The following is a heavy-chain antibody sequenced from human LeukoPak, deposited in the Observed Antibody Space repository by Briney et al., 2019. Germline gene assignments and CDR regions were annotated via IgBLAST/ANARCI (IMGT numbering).Heavy chain of an antibody. Sequence: PSETLSLTCTVSGGSINSYYWSWIRQSPGKGLEWIGYIYYSGTTNYNPSLKSRVTISVDTSKNQFSLKLSSVTAADTAVYYCAGLLVAANYYYTLDVWGQGITVTVSS. J-gene: IGHJ6*02. CDR1: GGSINSYY. CDR3: AGLLVAANYYYTLDV. CDR2: IYYSGTT. D-gene: IGHD2-15*01. V-gene: IGHV4-59*08.